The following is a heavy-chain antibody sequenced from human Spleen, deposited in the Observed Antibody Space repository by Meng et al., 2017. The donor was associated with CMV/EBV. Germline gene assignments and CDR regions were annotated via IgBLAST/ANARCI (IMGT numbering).Heavy chain of an antibody. J-gene: IGHJ4*02. D-gene: IGHD3-16*01. CDR1: GGPISSYH. Sequence: VRLRQGGAGRLKPRGTPSLTCTCSGGPISSYHWGWIRQPAGKGLDWIGRIYTSGSTNYTPSLKSRVTMSVDTSKNQFSLKLSSVTAADTAVYYCARDLGGGYFDYWGQGTLVTVSS. CDR2: IYTSGST. V-gene: IGHV4-4*07. CDR3: ARDLGGGYFDY.